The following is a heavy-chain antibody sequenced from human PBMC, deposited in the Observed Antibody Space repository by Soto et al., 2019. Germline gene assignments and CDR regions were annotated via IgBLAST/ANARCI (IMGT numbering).Heavy chain of an antibody. CDR3: VRERGASSPCDY. V-gene: IGHV1-8*01. Sequence: QVQLVQSGAEVKKPGASVKVSCKASGYTFTSYDINWVRQATGQGLEWMGWMNPNSGNTGYAQKFQGRVTMTRNTSSSTAYRELSSLRSEDTAVYYCVRERGASSPCDYWGQGTLVTVSS. CDR1: GYTFTSYD. CDR2: MNPNSGNT. D-gene: IGHD6-19*01. J-gene: IGHJ4*02.